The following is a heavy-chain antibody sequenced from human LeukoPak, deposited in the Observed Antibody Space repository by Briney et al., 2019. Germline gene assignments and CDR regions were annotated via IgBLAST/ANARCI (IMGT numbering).Heavy chain of an antibody. CDR2: IYHSGST. CDR3: ASLTGSDDGAFDY. CDR1: GGSISSSNW. J-gene: IGHJ4*02. V-gene: IGHV4-4*02. D-gene: IGHD1-20*01. Sequence: SGTLSLTCAVSGGSISSSNWWSWVRQPPGKGLEWIGEIYHSGSTNYNPSLKSRVTISVDKSKNQFSLKLSSVTAADTAVYYCASLTGSDDGAFDYWGQGTLVTVSS.